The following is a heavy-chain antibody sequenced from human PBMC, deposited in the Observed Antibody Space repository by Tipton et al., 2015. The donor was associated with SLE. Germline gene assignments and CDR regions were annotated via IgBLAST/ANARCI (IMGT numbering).Heavy chain of an antibody. V-gene: IGHV4-39*07. CDR2: ICDSGFT. CDR1: GGSISSINYC. Sequence: TLSLTCTVSGGSISSINYCWGWIRQPPGKGLEWIGSICDSGFTYFRPSLKSRVTVSLDTPKSPFSLRLTSVTAADTAMYYCASVYGGGYAYYSGQRALVTVSS. CDR3: ASVYGGGYAYY. J-gene: IGHJ4*02. D-gene: IGHD4-23*01.